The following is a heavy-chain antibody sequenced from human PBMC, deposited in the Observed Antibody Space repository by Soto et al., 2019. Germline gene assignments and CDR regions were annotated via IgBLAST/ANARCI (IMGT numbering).Heavy chain of an antibody. CDR1: GGSISSGGYS. V-gene: IGHV4-30-2*01. J-gene: IGHJ4*02. CDR3: ARARIAAAGTRYFDY. CDR2: IYHSGST. D-gene: IGHD6-13*01. Sequence: SETLSLTCAVSGGSISSGGYSWSWIRQPPGKGLEWIGYIYHSGSTYYNPSLKSRVTISVDRSKNQFSLKLSSVTAADTAVYYCARARIAAAGTRYFDYWGQGTPVPVSS.